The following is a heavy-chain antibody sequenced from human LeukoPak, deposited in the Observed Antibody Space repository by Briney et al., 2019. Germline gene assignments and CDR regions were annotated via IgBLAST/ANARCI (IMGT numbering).Heavy chain of an antibody. V-gene: IGHV3-7*01. J-gene: IGHJ3*02. CDR3: ASPLPDDPDAFDI. Sequence: GGSLRLSCAASGFTFSSYAMHWVRQAPGKGLEWVANIKQDGSEKYYVDSVKGRFTISRDNAKNSLYLQINSLRAEDTAVYYCASPLPDDPDAFDIWGQGTMVTVSS. D-gene: IGHD3-3*01. CDR1: GFTFSSYA. CDR2: IKQDGSEK.